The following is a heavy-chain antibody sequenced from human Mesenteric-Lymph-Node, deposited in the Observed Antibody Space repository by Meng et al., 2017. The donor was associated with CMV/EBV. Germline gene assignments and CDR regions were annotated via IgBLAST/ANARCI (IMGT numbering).Heavy chain of an antibody. Sequence: ASVKVSCKASGDTFTGYYMHWVRQAPGQGLEWMGWINPNSGYTNYAQKFQGRVTMTRDTSISTAYMELSRLRSDDTAVYYCARDAGYIAAAAPVDYYYYYGMDVWGQGTTVTVSS. CDR2: INPNSGYT. CDR3: ARDAGYIAAAAPVDYYYYYGMDV. V-gene: IGHV1-2*02. D-gene: IGHD6-13*01. J-gene: IGHJ6*02. CDR1: GDTFTGYY.